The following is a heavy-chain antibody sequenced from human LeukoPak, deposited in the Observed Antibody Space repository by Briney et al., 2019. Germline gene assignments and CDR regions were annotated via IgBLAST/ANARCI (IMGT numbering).Heavy chain of an antibody. D-gene: IGHD3-10*01. CDR3: ARDWGSDYYGSGSYYNFDY. CDR2: IIPIFGTA. J-gene: IGHJ4*02. V-gene: IGHV1-69*05. CDR1: GGTFSSYA. Sequence: SVKVSCKASGGTFSSYAISWVRQAPGQGLEWMGGIIPIFGTANYAQKLQGRVTMTTDTSTSTAYMELRSLRSDDTAVYYCARDWGSDYYGSGSYYNFDYWGQGTLVTVSS.